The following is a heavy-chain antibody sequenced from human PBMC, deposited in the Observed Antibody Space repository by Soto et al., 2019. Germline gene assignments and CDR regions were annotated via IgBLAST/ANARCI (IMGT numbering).Heavy chain of an antibody. CDR1: GFTFSSYG. Sequence: QVQLVESGGGVVQPGRSLRLSCAASGFTFSSYGMHWVRQAPGKGLEWVAVISYDGSNKYYADSVKGRFTISGDNSKNTLYLQMNSLRAEDTAVYYCAKDRGIAAAKRKFGVDYWGQGTLVTVSS. D-gene: IGHD6-13*01. V-gene: IGHV3-30*18. CDR3: AKDRGIAAAKRKFGVDY. CDR2: ISYDGSNK. J-gene: IGHJ4*02.